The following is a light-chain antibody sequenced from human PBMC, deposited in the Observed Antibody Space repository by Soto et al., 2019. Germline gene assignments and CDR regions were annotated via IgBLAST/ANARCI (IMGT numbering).Light chain of an antibody. J-gene: IGLJ1*01. V-gene: IGLV2-14*03. CDR3: SSYTSNSRV. Sequence: QSALTQPASVSGSPGQSITISCTGTSDDVGAYNLVSWYQQHPGQAPKVLIYKVSNRPSGVSNRFSGSKSGNTASLTISGLQAEDETIYCCSSYTSNSRVFGTGTKLTVL. CDR1: SDDVGAYNL. CDR2: KVS.